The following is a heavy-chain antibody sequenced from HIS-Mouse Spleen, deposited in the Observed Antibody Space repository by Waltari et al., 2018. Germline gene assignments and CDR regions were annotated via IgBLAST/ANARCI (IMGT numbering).Heavy chain of an antibody. Sequence: QVQLVPSGAEVKKPGASVKVSCRAAGYTCTRYYMPRGRQAPGQGLEGSGWINPNRGGTNYAQQFQGRVTMTRDTSISTAYMELSRLRSDDTAVYYCARDRLDYWGQGTLVTVSS. J-gene: IGHJ4*02. CDR2: INPNRGGT. CDR1: GYTCTRYY. V-gene: IGHV1-2*02. CDR3: ARDRLDY.